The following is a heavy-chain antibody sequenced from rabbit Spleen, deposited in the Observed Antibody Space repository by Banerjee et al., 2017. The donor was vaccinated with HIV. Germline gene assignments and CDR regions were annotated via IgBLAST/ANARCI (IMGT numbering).Heavy chain of an antibody. J-gene: IGHJ6*01. CDR3: ARDIGTSFSTYGMDL. CDR2: IEGGSSAFS. D-gene: IGHD8-1*01. CDR1: GFSFSGSAW. V-gene: IGHV1S45*01. Sequence: QQQLEESGGGLVKPGGTLTLTCTVSGFSFSGSAWICWVRQAPGKGLEWIACIEGGSSAFSYFASWAKGRFTISKTSSTTVTLQMTSLTAADTATYFCARDIGTSFSTYGMDLWGQGTLVTVS.